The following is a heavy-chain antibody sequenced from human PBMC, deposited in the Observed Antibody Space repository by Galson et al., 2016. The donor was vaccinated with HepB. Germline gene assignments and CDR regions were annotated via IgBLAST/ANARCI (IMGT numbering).Heavy chain of an antibody. CDR3: ARGGGYSGYFGMDV. V-gene: IGHV4-39*01. CDR2: IYNSGTA. CDR1: GGSISSSHYY. D-gene: IGHD4-23*01. Sequence: ETLSLTCNVSGGSISSSHYYWGWIRQPPGKGLEWIGSIYNSGTAYYNPSLKSRVNISGDTSKNQLSLKLSSVTAADTAVYYCARGGGYSGYFGMDVWGQGTTVTVSS. J-gene: IGHJ6*02.